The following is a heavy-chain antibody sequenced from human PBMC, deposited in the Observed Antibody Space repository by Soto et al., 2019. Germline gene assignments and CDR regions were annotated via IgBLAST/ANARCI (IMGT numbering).Heavy chain of an antibody. J-gene: IGHJ5*02. CDR3: AKSHYDSSGYYITDH. CDR1: GRSASWGF. V-gene: IGHV4-59*02. Sequence: SATRSPTCTVSGRSASWGFGSGGGQSPGKGLEWIGYFCYTGSTNYNPSLKSRVTISVDRSKTQCSLKLTSVTAADTAVYYCAKSHYDSSGYYITDHWGQGTLVTVSS. D-gene: IGHD3-22*01. CDR2: FCYTGST.